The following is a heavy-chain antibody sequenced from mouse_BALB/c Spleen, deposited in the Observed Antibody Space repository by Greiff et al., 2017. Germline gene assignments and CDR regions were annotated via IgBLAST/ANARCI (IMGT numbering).Heavy chain of an antibody. CDR3: ARGNYWYFDV. J-gene: IGHJ1*01. CDR1: GFTFSSYA. Sequence: LMESGGGLVKPGGSLKLSCAASGFTFSSYAMSWVRQTPEKRLEWVASISSGGSTYYPDSVKGRFTISRDNARNILYLQMSSLRSEDTAMYYCARGNYWYFDVWGAGTTVTVSS. V-gene: IGHV5-6-5*01. CDR2: ISSGGST.